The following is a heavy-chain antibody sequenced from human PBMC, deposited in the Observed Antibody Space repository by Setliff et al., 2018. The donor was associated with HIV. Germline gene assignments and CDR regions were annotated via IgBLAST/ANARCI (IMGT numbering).Heavy chain of an antibody. CDR3: ASTDYGSGSTNY. J-gene: IGHJ4*02. D-gene: IGHD3-10*01. CDR1: GFTFNSYS. CDR2: ISANSTYI. V-gene: IGHV3-21*01. Sequence: PGGSLRLSCEASGFTFNSYSMNWVRQAPGKGLEWVSSISANSTYIYYADSLKGRFTISRDNAKNSLSLQMNSLRAEDTAVYYCASTDYGSGSTNYWGQGTLVTVSS.